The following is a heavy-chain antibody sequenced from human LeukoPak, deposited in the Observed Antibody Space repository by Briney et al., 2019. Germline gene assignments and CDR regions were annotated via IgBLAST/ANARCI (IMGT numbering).Heavy chain of an antibody. CDR2: ISWNSGSI. D-gene: IGHD6-19*01. J-gene: IGHJ4*02. CDR1: GFTFDDYA. CDR3: AKGAAYSSGWYGHFDY. V-gene: IGHV3-9*01. Sequence: GGSLRLSCAASGFTFDDYAMHWVRQAPGKGLEWVSGISWNSGSIGYADSVEGRFTISRDNAKNSLYLQMNSLRAEDTALYYCAKGAAYSSGWYGHFDYWGQGTLVTVSS.